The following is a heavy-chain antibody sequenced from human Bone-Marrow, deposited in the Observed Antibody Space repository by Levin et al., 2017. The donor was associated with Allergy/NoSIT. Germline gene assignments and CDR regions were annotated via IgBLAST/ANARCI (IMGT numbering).Heavy chain of an antibody. V-gene: IGHV1-69*04. CDR2: IMPIIEIP. J-gene: IGHJ6*02. CDR3: ATDPDCRGGSCHGMDV. D-gene: IGHD2-15*01. CDR1: GDTFNKYT. Sequence: PLASVKVSCKASGDTFNKYTISWVRQAPGQGLEWMGRIMPIIEIPHYAPKFQGRVTMTADKSTSTAYMDLRSVTPEDTAVYYCATDPDCRGGSCHGMDVWGQGTTVTVSS.